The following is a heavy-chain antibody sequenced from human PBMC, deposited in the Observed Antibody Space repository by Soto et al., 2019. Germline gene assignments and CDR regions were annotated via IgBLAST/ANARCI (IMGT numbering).Heavy chain of an antibody. CDR2: INHSGST. CDR3: AMFLITKNDYSSKSQDFYYHGMDV. CDR1: GGSFSGYY. J-gene: IGHJ6*02. V-gene: IGHV4-34*01. D-gene: IGHD4-4*01. Sequence: PSETLSLTCAVYGGSFSGYYWSWIRQPPGKGLEWIGEINHSGSTNYNPSLKSRVTISVDTSKNQFSLKLSSVSAADTAVYYCAMFLITKNDYSSKSQDFYYHGMDVWGQGTTVTVAS.